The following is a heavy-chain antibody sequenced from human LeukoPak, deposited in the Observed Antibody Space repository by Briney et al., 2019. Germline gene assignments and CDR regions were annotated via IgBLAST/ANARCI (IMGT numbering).Heavy chain of an antibody. CDR3: ARDRVDSSGYLD. CDR1: GGSISSYY. V-gene: IGHV4-59*01. J-gene: IGHJ4*02. CDR2: IYYSGST. Sequence: KASETLSLTCTVSGGSISSYYWSWIRQPPGKGLEWIGYIYYSGSTNYNPSLKSRVTISVDTSKNQFSLKLSSVTAADTAVYYCARDRVDSSGYLDWGQGTLVTVSS. D-gene: IGHD3-22*01.